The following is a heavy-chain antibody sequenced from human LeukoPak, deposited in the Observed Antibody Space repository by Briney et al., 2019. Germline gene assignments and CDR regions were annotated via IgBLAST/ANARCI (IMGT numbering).Heavy chain of an antibody. CDR2: IFYSGST. Sequence: PSETLSLTCTVSGGSISSSSYYWGWIRQPPGKGLEWIGSIFYSGSTYYNPSLKSRVTMSVDTSKNQFSLKLSSVTAADTAVYYCARDREIYDRGTNWFDPWGQGTLVTVSS. D-gene: IGHD3-22*01. V-gene: IGHV4-39*07. CDR1: GGSISSSSYY. CDR3: ARDREIYDRGTNWFDP. J-gene: IGHJ5*02.